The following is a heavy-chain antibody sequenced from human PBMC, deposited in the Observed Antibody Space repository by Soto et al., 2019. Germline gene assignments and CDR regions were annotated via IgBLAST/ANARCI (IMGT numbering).Heavy chain of an antibody. CDR2: IQYNGYS. V-gene: IGHV4-59*08. D-gene: IGHD3-10*01. CDR1: GGPITNYY. CDR3: ARHGFGSLHGLVDV. Sequence: QVQLQESGPGLVKPSETLSLTCTVSGGPITNYYCSWFRQPPGKGLEWIGYIQYNGYSAYNLSLKXXVXLSMDTSKTQFSLMLESVTATDTAVYYCARHGFGSLHGLVDVWGQGTTVIVSS. J-gene: IGHJ6*02.